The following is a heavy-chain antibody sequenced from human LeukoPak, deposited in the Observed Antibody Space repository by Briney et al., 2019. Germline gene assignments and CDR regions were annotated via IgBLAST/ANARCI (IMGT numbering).Heavy chain of an antibody. J-gene: IGHJ4*02. Sequence: GESLKISCKGSGYSFTSYWIGWVRQMPGKGLEWMGIIYPGDSDTRYSPSFQGQVTISADKSISTAYLQWSSLKASDTAMYYCARTPDITYCGGDCYTFDYWGQGTLVTVSS. V-gene: IGHV5-51*01. D-gene: IGHD2-21*01. CDR2: IYPGDSDT. CDR3: ARTPDITYCGGDCYTFDY. CDR1: GYSFTSYW.